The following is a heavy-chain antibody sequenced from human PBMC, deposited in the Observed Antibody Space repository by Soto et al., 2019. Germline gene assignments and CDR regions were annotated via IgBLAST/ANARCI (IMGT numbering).Heavy chain of an antibody. Sequence: SETLSLTCTVSGGSISSGGYYWSWIRQHPGKGLEWIGYIYYSGSTYYNPSLKSRVTISVDTSKNQFSLKLSSVTAADTAVHYCARFPTPHGALDYYYGMDVWGQGTTVTVSS. CDR3: ARFPTPHGALDYYYGMDV. CDR2: IYYSGST. J-gene: IGHJ6*02. V-gene: IGHV4-31*03. CDR1: GGSISSGGYY. D-gene: IGHD3-10*01.